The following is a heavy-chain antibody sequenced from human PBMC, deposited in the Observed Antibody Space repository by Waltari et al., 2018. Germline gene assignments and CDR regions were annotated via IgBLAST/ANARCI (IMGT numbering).Heavy chain of an antibody. V-gene: IGHV3-21*02. Sequence: VQIVASGGRLVQPGSPPSLSVAASGFSFSIYPMCWVRQAPGKGLEWVAFISVNSEYIFYADSVRGRFTISRDNAKNSLYLQMNSLTAEDTAVYYWASLASIWGQGTLVTVSS. CDR2: ISVNSEYI. D-gene: IGHD3-3*02. J-gene: IGHJ4*02. CDR1: GFSFSIYP. CDR3: ASLASI.